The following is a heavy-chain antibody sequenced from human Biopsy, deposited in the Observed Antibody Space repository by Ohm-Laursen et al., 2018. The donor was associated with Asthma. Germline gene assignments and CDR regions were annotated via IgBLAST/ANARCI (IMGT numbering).Heavy chain of an antibody. D-gene: IGHD2-15*01. J-gene: IGHJ4*02. CDR3: ARDPQVDATTSFDY. Sequence: GASVKVSCNASGYTFTGYYMHWVRQAPGQGLEWMGRIHPHNGGTNYAQRFQGRVTMTRDTSISTAYMELSTLSSDDTALYYCARDPQVDATTSFDYWGPGTLITVSS. V-gene: IGHV1-2*06. CDR1: GYTFTGYY. CDR2: IHPHNGGT.